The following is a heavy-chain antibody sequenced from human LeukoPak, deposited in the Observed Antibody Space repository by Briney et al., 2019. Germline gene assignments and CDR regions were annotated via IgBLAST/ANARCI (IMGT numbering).Heavy chain of an antibody. CDR2: IYSGGST. V-gene: IGHV3-53*01. CDR1: GXXVXSXX. D-gene: IGHD3-16*01. CDR3: VTRLA. Sequence: GGSLRLSCAASGXXVXSXXXXXXXXXPGKGLDWVSMIYSGGSTNYADSVKGRFTISRDSSKNTLYLQMNSLRAEDTAVYYCVTRLAWGQGTLVTVSS. J-gene: IGHJ5*02.